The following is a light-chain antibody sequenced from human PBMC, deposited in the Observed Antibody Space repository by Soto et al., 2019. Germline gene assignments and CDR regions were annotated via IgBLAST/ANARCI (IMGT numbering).Light chain of an antibody. J-gene: IGKJ5*01. CDR3: QKYDTHSIN. Sequence: DIQMTQSPSSLSAALGDRFTITCQASQDIRFYLNWYQHKTGQAPKLLIYDASQLETGVPSKFSGSGSGTEFILTVSSLQPDDFATYYCQKYDTHSINCGQGPRLEI. CDR2: DAS. V-gene: IGKV1-33*01. CDR1: QDIRFY.